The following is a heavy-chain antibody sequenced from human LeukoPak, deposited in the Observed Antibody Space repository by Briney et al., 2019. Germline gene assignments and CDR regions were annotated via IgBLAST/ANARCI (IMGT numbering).Heavy chain of an antibody. J-gene: IGHJ4*02. CDR2: ISYDGSNK. D-gene: IGHD5-24*01. V-gene: IGHV3-30-3*01. Sequence: PGGSLRLSCAASGFTFSSYAMHWVRDAPGKGLEGVAVISYDGSNKYYADTVKGRLTISRDNPKNTLYLQMNSLRAEDTAVYYCAREREDGYNYYFDYWGQGTLVTVSS. CDR1: GFTFSSYA. CDR3: AREREDGYNYYFDY.